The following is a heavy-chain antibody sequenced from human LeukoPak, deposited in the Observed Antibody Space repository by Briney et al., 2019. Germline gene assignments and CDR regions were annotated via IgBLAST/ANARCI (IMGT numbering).Heavy chain of an antibody. Sequence: GGSLRLSCAASGFTFSSYSMGWVRQAPGKGLEWVSGIGGSGVSTYYADSVTGRFTITRDNSRNTLYLQMNSLRAEDTAVYYCAKKGLVGATDLRAFDYWGQGTLVTVSS. CDR3: AKKGLVGATDLRAFDY. CDR1: GFTFSSYS. D-gene: IGHD1-26*01. CDR2: IGGSGVST. J-gene: IGHJ4*02. V-gene: IGHV3-23*01.